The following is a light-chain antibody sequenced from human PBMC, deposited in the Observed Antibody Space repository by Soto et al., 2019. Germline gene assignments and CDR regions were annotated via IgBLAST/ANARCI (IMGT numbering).Light chain of an antibody. J-gene: IGKJ1*01. CDR3: QKFNKWPWT. CDR1: QSVGGF. Sequence: EIVMTQSPATLSVSPGERATLSCRASQSVGGFLAWYQQKPGQAPRLLIYDASMRETGVPPRFSGSGSGTEFTLTISNLQSEDFAIYFCQKFNKWPWTFGQGTKV. V-gene: IGKV3-15*01. CDR2: DAS.